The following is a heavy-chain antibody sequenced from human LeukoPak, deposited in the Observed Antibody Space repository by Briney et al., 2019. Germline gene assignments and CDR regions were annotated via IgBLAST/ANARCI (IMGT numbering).Heavy chain of an antibody. D-gene: IGHD3-22*01. CDR2: ISAYNGNT. CDR3: AREILNYDSSGYYGGWFDP. Sequence: ASVKVSCKASGYIFTNYGISWVRQAPGQGLEWMGWISAYNGNTNYAQKLQGRGTMTTDTSTSTAYMELRSLRSDDTAVYYCAREILNYDSSGYYGGWFDPWGQGTLVTVSS. V-gene: IGHV1-18*01. J-gene: IGHJ5*02. CDR1: GYIFTNYG.